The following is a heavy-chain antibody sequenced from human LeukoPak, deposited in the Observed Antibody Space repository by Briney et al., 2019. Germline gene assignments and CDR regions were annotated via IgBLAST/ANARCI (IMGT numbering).Heavy chain of an antibody. J-gene: IGHJ4*02. V-gene: IGHV1-18*01. D-gene: IGHD3-10*01. CDR2: INVYNGHT. CDR3: VRDSDHAPDY. CDR1: GYIFTNYG. Sequence: ASVKVSCKTSGYIFTNYGVSWVRQAPGEALEWMGWINVYNGHTIYAQEFQGRVTLTTDTSTSTAHMDLRSVRSDDTAVYYCVRDSDHAPDYWGQGTLVTVSS.